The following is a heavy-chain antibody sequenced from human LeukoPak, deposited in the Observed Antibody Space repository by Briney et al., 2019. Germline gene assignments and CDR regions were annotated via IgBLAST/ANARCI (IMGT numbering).Heavy chain of an antibody. CDR2: ISAYNGNT. CDR1: GYTFTTYG. Sequence: ASVKVSCKASGYTFTTYGISWVRQAPGQGLEWMGWISAYNGNTNYAQKLQGRVTMTTDTSTSTAYMELRSLRSDDTAVYYCAREQIEVARYYDSSGYYRGQFDYWGQGTLVTVSS. J-gene: IGHJ4*02. D-gene: IGHD3-22*01. V-gene: IGHV1-18*01. CDR3: AREQIEVARYYDSSGYYRGQFDY.